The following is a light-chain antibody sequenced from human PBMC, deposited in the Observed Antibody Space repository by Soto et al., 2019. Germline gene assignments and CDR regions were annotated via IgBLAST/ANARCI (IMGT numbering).Light chain of an antibody. CDR3: QNYDGSWT. Sequence: EVTLTQSPATVSLSPGETATLSCGASRTLLMGYLAWYQQRPGLAPRLIIYDVSRRATGIPDRFSGSGSGTEFTLSISRVEPEDFAVYYCQNYDGSWTFGQGTKVDI. V-gene: IGKV3D-20*01. J-gene: IGKJ1*01. CDR2: DVS. CDR1: RTLLMGY.